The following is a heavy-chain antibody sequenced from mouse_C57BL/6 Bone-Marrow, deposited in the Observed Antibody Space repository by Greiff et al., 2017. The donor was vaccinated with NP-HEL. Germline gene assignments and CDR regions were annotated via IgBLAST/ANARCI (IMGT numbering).Heavy chain of an antibody. J-gene: IGHJ4*01. CDR2: ISSGSSTI. V-gene: IGHV5-17*02. Sequence: EVHLVESGGGLVQPGGSRKLSCAASGFTFSSFGMHWVRQAPEKGLEWVAYISSGSSTIYYADTVKGRFTISRDNPKNTLFLQMTILRSEDTAMYYCARYGNYAMDYWGQGTSVTVSS. CDR3: ARYGNYAMDY. D-gene: IGHD2-1*01. CDR1: GFTFSSFG.